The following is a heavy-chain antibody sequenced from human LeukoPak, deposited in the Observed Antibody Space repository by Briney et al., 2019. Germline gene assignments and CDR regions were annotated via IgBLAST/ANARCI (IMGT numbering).Heavy chain of an antibody. CDR3: ASPSDYGDYEDAFDI. Sequence: SETLSLTCAVYGGSFSGYYWSWIRQPPGKGLEWIGEINHSGSTNYNPSLKSRVTISVDTSKNQFSLKLSSVTAADTAVYYCASPSDYGDYEDAFDIWGQGTMVTVSS. CDR2: INHSGST. D-gene: IGHD4-17*01. CDR1: GGSFSGYY. J-gene: IGHJ3*02. V-gene: IGHV4-34*01.